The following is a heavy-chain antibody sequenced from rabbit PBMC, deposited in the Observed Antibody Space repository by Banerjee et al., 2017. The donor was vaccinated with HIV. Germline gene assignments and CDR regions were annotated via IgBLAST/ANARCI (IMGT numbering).Heavy chain of an antibody. Sequence: QEQLEESGGDLVKPEGSLTLTCKASGFDFIDNYVMRWVRQAPGKGLEWIASIYTSSGTTYYASWAKGRFTISKTSSTTVTLQMASLTAADTATYFCGRGTSWSSGWDLWGQGTLVTVS. J-gene: IGHJ4*01. D-gene: IGHD4-1*01. CDR2: IYTSSGTT. V-gene: IGHV1S45*01. CDR3: GRGTSWSSGWDL. CDR1: GFDFIDNYV.